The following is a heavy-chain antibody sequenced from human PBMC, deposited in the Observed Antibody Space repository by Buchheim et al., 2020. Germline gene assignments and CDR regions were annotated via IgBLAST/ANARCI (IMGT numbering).Heavy chain of an antibody. CDR3: ARGRQVEYSSSPYYYYGMDV. CDR1: GYTFTGYY. Sequence: QVQLVQSGAEVKKPGASVKVSCKASGYTFTGYYMHWVRQAPGQGLEWMGWINPNSGGTNYAQKFQGWVTMTRGPSISTAYMELSRLRSDDTAVYYCARGRQVEYSSSPYYYYGMDVWGQGTT. J-gene: IGHJ6*02. V-gene: IGHV1-2*04. CDR2: INPNSGGT. D-gene: IGHD6-6*01.